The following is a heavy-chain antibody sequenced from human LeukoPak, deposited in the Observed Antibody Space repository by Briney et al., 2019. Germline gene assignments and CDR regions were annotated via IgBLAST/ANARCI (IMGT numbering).Heavy chain of an antibody. D-gene: IGHD3-10*01. J-gene: IGHJ5*02. CDR3: ARRGKIYYYGSGSQTPYNWFDP. V-gene: IGHV3-66*04. CDR1: GFTVSSNY. Sequence: GGSLRLSCADSGFTVSSNYMSWVRQAPGKGLEWVSVIYSGGSTYYADSVKGRFTISRDNSKNTLYLQMNSLRAEDTAVYYCARRGKIYYYGSGSQTPYNWFDPWGQGTLVTVSS. CDR2: IYSGGST.